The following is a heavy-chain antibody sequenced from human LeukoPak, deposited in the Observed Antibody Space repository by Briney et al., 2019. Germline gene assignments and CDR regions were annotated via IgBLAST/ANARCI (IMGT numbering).Heavy chain of an antibody. CDR2: IDSSGGYM. CDR1: GFTFSSYW. V-gene: IGHV3-21*03. Sequence: GGSLRLSCAASGFTFSSYWMHWVRQAPGKGLEWVSSIDSSGGYMFYADSVKGRFIISRDNAKDSLYLQMNSLRVEDTAVYYCLRGDRRDYWGQGTLVTVSS. J-gene: IGHJ4*02. CDR3: LRGDRRDY.